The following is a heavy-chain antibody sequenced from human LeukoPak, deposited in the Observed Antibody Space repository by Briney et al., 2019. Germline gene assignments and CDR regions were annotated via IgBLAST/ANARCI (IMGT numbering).Heavy chain of an antibody. D-gene: IGHD3-9*01. J-gene: IGHJ4*02. CDR3: ARRYLTGYYFDY. Sequence: SETLSLTCAVYGGSFSGYYWSWIRQPPGKGLEWIGEINHSGSTNYNPSLKSRVTISVDTSKNQSSLKLSSVTAADTAVYYCARRYLTGYYFDYWGQGTLVTVSS. CDR2: INHSGST. V-gene: IGHV4-34*01. CDR1: GGSFSGYY.